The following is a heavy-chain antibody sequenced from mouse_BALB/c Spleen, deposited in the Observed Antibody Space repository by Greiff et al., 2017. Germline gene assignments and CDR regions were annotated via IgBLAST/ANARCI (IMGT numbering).Heavy chain of an antibody. CDR2: INPNNGGT. V-gene: IGHV1-18*01. CDR1: GYTFTDYN. CDR3: ARDRYDGDYFDY. Sequence: EVQLQQSGPELVKPGASVKIPCKASGYTFTDYNMDWVKQSHGKSLEWIGDINPNNGGTIYNQKFKGKATLTVDKSSSTAYMELRSLTSEDTAVYYCARDRYDGDYFDYWGQGTTLTVSS. J-gene: IGHJ2*01. D-gene: IGHD2-14*01.